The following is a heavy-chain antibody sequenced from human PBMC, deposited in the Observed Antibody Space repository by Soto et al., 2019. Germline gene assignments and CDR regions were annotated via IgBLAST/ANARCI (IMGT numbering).Heavy chain of an antibody. CDR3: AKDPLERIVLMVYAIH. D-gene: IGHD2-8*01. Sequence: EVQLLESGGGLVQPGGSLRLSCAASGFTFSSYAMSWVRQAPGKGLEWVSAISGSGGSTYYADSVKGRFTISRDNSKNPLYLQMNSLRAEDTAVYYCAKDPLERIVLMVYAIHWGQGTLVTVSS. V-gene: IGHV3-23*01. CDR1: GFTFSSYA. CDR2: ISGSGGST. J-gene: IGHJ4*02.